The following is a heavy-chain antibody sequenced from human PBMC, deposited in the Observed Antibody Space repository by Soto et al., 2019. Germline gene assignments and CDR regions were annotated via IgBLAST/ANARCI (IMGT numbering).Heavy chain of an antibody. D-gene: IGHD2-15*01. CDR2: IYYSGCT. CDR1: GDSLTNKKW. CDR3: ARGPWTAPNTSLYS. V-gene: IGHV4-4*02. Sequence: QVQLQESGPRLVRPSGTLSLTCTVSGDSLTNKKWWTWVRQPPGQGLEWIGEIYYSGCTSSNPSLTGRVTILMDWSRNTLSLTLMSGIAADTAVSSFARGPWTAPNTSLYSWCQGTLFTGSS. J-gene: IGHJ4*02.